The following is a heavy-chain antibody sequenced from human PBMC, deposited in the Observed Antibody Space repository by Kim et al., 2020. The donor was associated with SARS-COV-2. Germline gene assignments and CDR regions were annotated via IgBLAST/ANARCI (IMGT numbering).Heavy chain of an antibody. V-gene: IGHV4-59*08. J-gene: IGHJ5*02. CDR2: IYYSGST. CDR3: ARQGGDYEVDWFDP. CDR1: GGSISSYY. Sequence: SETLSLTCTVSGGSISSYYWSWIRQPPGKGLEWIGYIYYSGSTNYNPSLKSRVTISVDTSKNQFSLKLSSVTAADTAVYYCARQGGDYEVDWFDPWGQGTLVTVSS. D-gene: IGHD4-17*01.